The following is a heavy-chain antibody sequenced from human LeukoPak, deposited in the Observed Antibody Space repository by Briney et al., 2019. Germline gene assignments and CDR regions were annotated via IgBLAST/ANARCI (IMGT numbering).Heavy chain of an antibody. D-gene: IGHD3-10*01. CDR2: ISAYNGNT. V-gene: IGHV1-18*01. CDR1: GYTFTSYG. Sequence: GASVKVSCKASGYTFTSYGISWVRQAPGQALEWMGWISAYNGNTNYAQKLQGRVTMTTDTSTSTAYMELRSLRSDDTAVYYCARSLYYYGSDSLDIWGPGTVVTVSS. J-gene: IGHJ3*02. CDR3: ARSLYYYGSDSLDI.